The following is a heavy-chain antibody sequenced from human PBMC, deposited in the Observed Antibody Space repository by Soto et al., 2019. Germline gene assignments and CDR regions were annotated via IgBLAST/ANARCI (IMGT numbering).Heavy chain of an antibody. CDR3: APSECSGADCFTRCYCGL. Sequence: QITLKESGPTLVKPTQTLTLTCTFSVFSRTTGGVAVGWIRQPPGKALDWRALLSWDDDTRYSPSLKSRLSITKDTSKSQVVLTMANLDPVDTAPSYCAPSECSGADCFTRCYCGLWGLGTLVTVSS. CDR1: VFSRTTGGVA. CDR2: LSWDDDT. J-gene: IGHJ2*01. V-gene: IGHV2-5*02. D-gene: IGHD2-15*01.